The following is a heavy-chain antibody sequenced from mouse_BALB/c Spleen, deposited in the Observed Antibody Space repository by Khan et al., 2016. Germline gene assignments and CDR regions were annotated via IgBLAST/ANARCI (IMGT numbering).Heavy chain of an antibody. Sequence: VRLQQSGAELVRSGASVKLSCTASAFNIKDYYIHWVKQRPEQGLEWIGWIDPESGDTEYGPKFQGRATVTPDTSSNTAYLQLSSLTSEDSAVYYTNEIGYGSNIYFDSWGKGTALTVS. CDR3: NEIGYGSNIYFDS. J-gene: IGHJ2*01. CDR2: IDPESGDT. V-gene: IGHV14-4*02. CDR1: AFNIKDYY. D-gene: IGHD2-1*01.